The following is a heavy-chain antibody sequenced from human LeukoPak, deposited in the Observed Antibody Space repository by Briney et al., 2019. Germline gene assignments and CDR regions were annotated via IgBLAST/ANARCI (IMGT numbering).Heavy chain of an antibody. CDR2: IYSGGST. D-gene: IGHD3-9*01. Sequence: GGSLRLSCAASGFTFSTYAMGWVRQAPGKGLEWVSVIYSGGSTYYADSVKGRFTISRDNSKNTLYLQMNSLRAEDTAVYYCARAGDYDILTGYHHWGQGTLVTVSS. CDR1: GFTFSTYA. J-gene: IGHJ5*02. CDR3: ARAGDYDILTGYHH. V-gene: IGHV3-53*01.